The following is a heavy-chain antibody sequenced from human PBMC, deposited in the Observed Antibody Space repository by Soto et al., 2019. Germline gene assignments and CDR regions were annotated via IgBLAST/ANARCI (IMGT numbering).Heavy chain of an antibody. J-gene: IGHJ3*02. CDR1: GFSLTTSGVG. CDR3: AHRLDASSDDAFDI. CDR2: IYWDDEK. D-gene: IGHD6-6*01. V-gene: IGHV2-5*02. Sequence: QITLKESGPTLVKPTQTLTLTCTFSGFSLTTSGVGVGWMRQPPGKALEWLALIYWDDEKRYSPSLQSRLTITKDTSKHQVDLTVTNMNPADTGTYYCAHRLDASSDDAFDIWGQGTVVYVSS.